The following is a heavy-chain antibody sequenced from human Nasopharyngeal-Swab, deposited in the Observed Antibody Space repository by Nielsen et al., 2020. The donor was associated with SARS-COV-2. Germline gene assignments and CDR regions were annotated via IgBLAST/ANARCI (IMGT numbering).Heavy chain of an antibody. CDR2: IGGDGGST. J-gene: IGHJ4*02. CDR1: GFTFSNYA. Sequence: GGSLRLSCVAPGFTFSNYAMNWVRQAPGKRLEWVSVIGGDGGSTYYADSVKGRFTISRDNSKSTLYLQMNSLRAEDTAVYYCAKDRQWLAIEYWGQGILVAVSS. V-gene: IGHV3-23*01. CDR3: AKDRQWLAIEY. D-gene: IGHD6-19*01.